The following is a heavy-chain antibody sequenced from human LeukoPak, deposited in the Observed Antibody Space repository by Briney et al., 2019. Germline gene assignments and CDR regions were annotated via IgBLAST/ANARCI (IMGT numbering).Heavy chain of an antibody. Sequence: ASVKVSCKASGYTFTSYGISWVRQAPGQGLEWMGWISAYNGNTNYAQKLQGRVTMTTDTSTSTAYMELRSLRSDDTAGYYCARDRISLTMVRGVITPRFDPWGQGTLVTVSS. V-gene: IGHV1-18*01. D-gene: IGHD3-10*01. CDR1: GYTFTSYG. J-gene: IGHJ5*02. CDR2: ISAYNGNT. CDR3: ARDRISLTMVRGVITPRFDP.